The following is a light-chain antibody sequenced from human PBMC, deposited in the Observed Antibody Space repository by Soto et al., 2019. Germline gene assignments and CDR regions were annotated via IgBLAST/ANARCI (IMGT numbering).Light chain of an antibody. V-gene: IGLV1-44*01. CDR1: TSNIGTNT. J-gene: IGLJ2*01. CDR3: ATWDDSRNVV. Sequence: SVLTQSPSASGTPGQRVSISCSGSTSNIGTNTVSWYQHVPGTAPKLLIYSNDQRPSAVPGRFSGSKSGTSASLAISGLLSEDEADYYCATWDDSRNVVFGGGTQLTVL. CDR2: SND.